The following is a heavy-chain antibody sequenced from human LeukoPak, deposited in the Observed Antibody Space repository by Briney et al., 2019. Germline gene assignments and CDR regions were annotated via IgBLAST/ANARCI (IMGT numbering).Heavy chain of an antibody. CDR3: ARLTVVPAATAYYYYYYGMDV. D-gene: IGHD2-2*01. CDR1: GGSFSGYY. CDR2: INHSGST. Sequence: KTSETLSLTCAVYGGSFSGYYWSWIRQPPGKGLEWIGEINHSGSTNYNPSLKSRVTITVDTSKNQFSLKLGSVTAADTAVYYCARLTVVPAATAYYYYYYGMDVWGQGTTVTVSS. J-gene: IGHJ6*02. V-gene: IGHV4-34*01.